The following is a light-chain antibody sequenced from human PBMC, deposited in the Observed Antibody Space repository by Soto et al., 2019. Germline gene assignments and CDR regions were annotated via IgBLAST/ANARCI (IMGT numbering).Light chain of an antibody. CDR2: EVS. CDR1: SSDVGGYNY. Sequence: QSALTQPPSASGSPGRSVTISCTGTSSDVGGYNYVSWYQQHPGKAPKLMIYEVSKRPSGVPDRFSGSKSGNTASLTVSGLQAEDEADYYCSSYAGSTAVVFGGGTKLTVL. J-gene: IGLJ2*01. V-gene: IGLV2-8*01. CDR3: SSYAGSTAVV.